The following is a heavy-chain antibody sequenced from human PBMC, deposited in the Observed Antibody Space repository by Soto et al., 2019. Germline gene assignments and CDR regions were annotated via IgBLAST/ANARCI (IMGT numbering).Heavy chain of an antibody. CDR1: GGTFSSYA. CDR2: IIPIFGTA. V-gene: IGHV1-69*12. D-gene: IGHD3-22*01. CDR3: AGGYYDSSGYYSMFDY. J-gene: IGHJ4*02. Sequence: QVQLVQSGAEVKKPGSSVKVSCKASGGTFSSYAISWVRQAPGQGLEWMGGIIPIFGTANYAQKFQGRVTITAYESSSTAYRELSSLRSEDTAVYYCAGGYYDSSGYYSMFDYWGQGTLVTVSS.